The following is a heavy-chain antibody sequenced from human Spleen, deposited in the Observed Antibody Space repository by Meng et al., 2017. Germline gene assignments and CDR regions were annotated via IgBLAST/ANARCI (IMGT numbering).Heavy chain of an antibody. Sequence: LRQGAGVTLTSSFTLSSPCGAYGGSFSGYYGSWIRQPPGKGRECIGEIIHLGSTNYNPSLKSRVTISVDTSQNNLSLQLSSVTAADSAVYYCASSPTTMAHDFDYWGQGTLVTVSS. CDR2: IIHLGST. CDR3: ASSPTTMAHDFDY. CDR1: GGSFSGYY. D-gene: IGHD4-11*01. V-gene: IGHV4-34*12. J-gene: IGHJ4*02.